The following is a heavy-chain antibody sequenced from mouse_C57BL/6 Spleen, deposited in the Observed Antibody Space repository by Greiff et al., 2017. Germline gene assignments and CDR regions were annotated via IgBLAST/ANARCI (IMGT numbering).Heavy chain of an antibody. CDR2: IDPSDSYT. J-gene: IGHJ3*01. D-gene: IGHD3-2*02. CDR1: GYTFTSYW. V-gene: IGHV1-69*01. Sequence: VQLQQPGAELVMPGASVKLSCKASGYTFTSYWMHWVKQRPGQGLEWIGEIDPSDSYTNYNQKFKGKSTLTVDKSSSTAYMQLSSLTSEDSAVYYCARRETAQAPFAYWGQGTLVTVAA. CDR3: ARRETAQAPFAY.